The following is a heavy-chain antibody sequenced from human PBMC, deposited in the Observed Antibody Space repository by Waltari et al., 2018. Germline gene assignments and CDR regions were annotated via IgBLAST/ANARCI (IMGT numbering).Heavy chain of an antibody. V-gene: IGHV4-39*01. J-gene: IGHJ5*02. Sequence: QLQLQESGPGLVKPSETLSLTCSVSGASISSSNSYWGWIRQPPGKGLEWIGSMFNGGSTYYNPSLKSRVTISVDTSKNQFSLRLNSVTAADTAIYYCARHGYSGGWFDPWGQGTLVTVSS. CDR3: ARHGYSGGWFDP. D-gene: IGHD4-17*01. CDR1: GASISSSNSY. CDR2: MFNGGST.